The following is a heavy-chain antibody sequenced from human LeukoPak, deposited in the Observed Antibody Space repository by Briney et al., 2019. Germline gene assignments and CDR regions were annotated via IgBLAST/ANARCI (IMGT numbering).Heavy chain of an antibody. Sequence: PSETLSLTCTVSGGSISTSNYCWGRIRQPPGKGLEWIGNIFYSGSTYYSPSLKSRVTISLDTSRNQFSLKLNSVTAADTAVYYCARCGSGWINWFDPWGQGTLVTVSS. J-gene: IGHJ5*02. D-gene: IGHD6-19*01. CDR3: ARCGSGWINWFDP. CDR2: IFYSGST. CDR1: GGSISTSNYC. V-gene: IGHV4-39*07.